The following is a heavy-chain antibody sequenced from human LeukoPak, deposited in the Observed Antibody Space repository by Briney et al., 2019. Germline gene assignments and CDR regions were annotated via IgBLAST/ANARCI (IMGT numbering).Heavy chain of an antibody. CDR1: SDSISSYS. D-gene: IGHD3-22*01. Sequence: KASETLSLTCTVSSDSISSYSWSWIRQSPGKGLEWIGSTSYSGSTNYNPSVQSRVTISADTSKNQFSLKLSSVTAADTAVYYCARGGPYYDSSGYMVTWGQGTLVTVSS. CDR3: ARGGPYYDSSGYMVT. CDR2: TSYSGST. J-gene: IGHJ4*02. V-gene: IGHV4-59*01.